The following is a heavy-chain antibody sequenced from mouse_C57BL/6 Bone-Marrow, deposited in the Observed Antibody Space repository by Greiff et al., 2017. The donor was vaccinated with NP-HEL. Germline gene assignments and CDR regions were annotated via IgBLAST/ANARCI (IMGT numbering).Heavy chain of an antibody. V-gene: IGHV5-15*01. D-gene: IGHD1-1*01. CDR2: ISNLAYSI. Sequence: EVQLVESGGGLVQPGGSLKLSCAASGFTFSDYGMAWVRQAPRKGPEWVAFISNLAYSIYYADTVTGRFTISRENAKNTLYLEMSSLRSEDTAMYYCARHTYYYGSEGAMDYWGQGTSVTVSS. CDR3: ARHTYYYGSEGAMDY. CDR1: GFTFSDYG. J-gene: IGHJ4*01.